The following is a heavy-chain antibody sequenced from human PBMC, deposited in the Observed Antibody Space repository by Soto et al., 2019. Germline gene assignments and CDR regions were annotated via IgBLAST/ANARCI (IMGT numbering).Heavy chain of an antibody. D-gene: IGHD3-22*01. J-gene: IGHJ4*02. V-gene: IGHV3-74*01. Sequence: PGGSLRLSCAASGFTFSSYSMNWARQAPGKGLVWVSRVNSDGSSTSYADSVKGRFTISRDNSKNTLYLQMNSLRAEDTAVYYCAKSPGMYYYDSSGYYHYDYWGQGTLVTVSS. CDR2: VNSDGSST. CDR3: AKSPGMYYYDSSGYYHYDY. CDR1: GFTFSSYS.